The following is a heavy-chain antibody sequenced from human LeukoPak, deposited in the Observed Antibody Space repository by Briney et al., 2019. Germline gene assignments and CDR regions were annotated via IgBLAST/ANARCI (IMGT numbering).Heavy chain of an antibody. J-gene: IGHJ2*01. D-gene: IGHD6-19*01. V-gene: IGHV1-69*13. CDR1: GGTFSSYA. CDR2: IIPIIGTA. CDR3: ARVAQNLERIAVAGTSEWRANWYFDL. Sequence: SVKVSCKVSGGTFSSYAISWVRQAPGQGLEWMGGIIPIIGTANYAQKFQGRVTITADESTSTAYMELSSLRSEDTAVYYCARVAQNLERIAVAGTSEWRANWYFDLWGRGTLVTVSS.